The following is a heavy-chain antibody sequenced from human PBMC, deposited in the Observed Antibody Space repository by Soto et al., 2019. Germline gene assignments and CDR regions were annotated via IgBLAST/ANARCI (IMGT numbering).Heavy chain of an antibody. Sequence: SLRLSCAASGFTFSSYGMHWVRQAPGKRLEWVAVIWYDGSNKYYADSVKGRFTISRDNSMNTLYLQMNSLRAEGTAVYYCAADRYGMDVWGQGTTVTVSS. J-gene: IGHJ6*02. CDR3: AADRYGMDV. CDR2: IWYDGSNK. CDR1: GFTFSSYG. V-gene: IGHV3-33*01.